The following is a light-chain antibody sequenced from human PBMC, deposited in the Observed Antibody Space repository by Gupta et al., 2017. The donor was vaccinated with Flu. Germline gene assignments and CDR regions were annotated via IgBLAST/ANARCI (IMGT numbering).Light chain of an antibody. Sequence: QSALTQPASVSGFPGQSITISCSGTSSDVGRSDSVSWYQQNPGKAPKLLIYDVSSRRSGVSSSFSGSKSGSTASLTITGLQAEEETDYYCSSYTSTSTFYVFGTGTKFTVL. CDR1: SSDVGRSDS. J-gene: IGLJ1*01. CDR2: DVS. V-gene: IGLV2-14*01. CDR3: SSYTSTSTFYV.